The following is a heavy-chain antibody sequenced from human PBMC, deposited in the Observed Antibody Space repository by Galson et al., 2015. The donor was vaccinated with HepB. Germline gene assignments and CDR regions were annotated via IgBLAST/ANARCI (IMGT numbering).Heavy chain of an antibody. V-gene: IGHV3-21*01. Sequence: LRLSCAASGFTFGSYSMNWVRQAPGKGLEWVASISSASGYIYHADAMRGRFTISRDNAQNSLYLQMKNLRAEDSAIYYCARGAYCGGDCYAVDAFDLWGQGTMVTVS. CDR2: ISSASGYI. J-gene: IGHJ3*01. D-gene: IGHD2-21*02. CDR1: GFTFGSYS. CDR3: ARGAYCGGDCYAVDAFDL.